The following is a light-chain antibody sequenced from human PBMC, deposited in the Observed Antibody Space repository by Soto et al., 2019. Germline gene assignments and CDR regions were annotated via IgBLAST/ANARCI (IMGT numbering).Light chain of an antibody. CDR2: STN. CDR3: LLSYGGAQPWV. V-gene: IGLV7-43*01. J-gene: IGLJ3*02. Sequence: QAVVTQEPSLAVSPGGTGTLTCSSTTGSVTTGYYPNWFQQKPGQAPRELIYSTNKKHSWTPDRFSGSLLVGKAALTLSRAQTGDESGYYCLLSYGGAQPWVFGGGTKVTVL. CDR1: TGSVTTGYY.